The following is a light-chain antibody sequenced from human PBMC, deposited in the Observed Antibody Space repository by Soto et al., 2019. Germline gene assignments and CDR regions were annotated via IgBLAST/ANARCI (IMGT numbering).Light chain of an antibody. CDR3: QQYHEYW. Sequence: DIQMTQSPSTLSGSVGDRVTITCRASQTISSWLAWYQQKPGKAPKLLIYDASNLESGVPSRFSGSGSGTEFTLTISSLQPDDFATYYCQQYHEYWFGQGTQVDIK. V-gene: IGKV1-5*01. J-gene: IGKJ1*01. CDR2: DAS. CDR1: QTISSW.